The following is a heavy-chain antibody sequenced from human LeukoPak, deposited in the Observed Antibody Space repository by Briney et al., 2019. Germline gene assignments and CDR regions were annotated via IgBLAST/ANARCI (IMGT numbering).Heavy chain of an antibody. V-gene: IGHV4-34*01. CDR2: INHSGST. CDR1: GGSFSGYY. J-gene: IGHJ4*02. Sequence: KPSETLSLTCAVYGGSFSGYYWSWIRQAPGKGLEWIGEINHSGSTNYNPSLKSRVTISVDTSKNQFSLKLSSVTAADTAVYYCARAAGLSTMVRGPGDYWGQGTLVTVSS. CDR3: ARAAGLSTMVRGPGDY. D-gene: IGHD3-10*01.